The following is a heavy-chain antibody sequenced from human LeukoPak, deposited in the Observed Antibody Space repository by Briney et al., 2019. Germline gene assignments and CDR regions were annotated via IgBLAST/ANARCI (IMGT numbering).Heavy chain of an antibody. Sequence: SGGSLRLSCAASGFTFSSYSMNWVRQAPGKGLEWVSSISSSSSYIYYADSVKGRFTISRDNAKNSLYLQMNSLRAEDTAVYYCASGLDRDCGGDCYSGYWGQGTLVTVSS. V-gene: IGHV3-21*01. J-gene: IGHJ4*02. CDR3: ASGLDRDCGGDCYSGY. D-gene: IGHD2-21*02. CDR2: ISSSSSYI. CDR1: GFTFSSYS.